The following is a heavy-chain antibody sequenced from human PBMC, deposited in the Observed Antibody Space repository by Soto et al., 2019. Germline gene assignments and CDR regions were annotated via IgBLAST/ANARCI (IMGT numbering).Heavy chain of an antibody. Sequence: PGESLKISCKASGYTFTGYYMHWVRQAPGQGLEWMGWINPNSGGTNYAQKFQGWVTMTRDTSISTAYMELSRLRSDDTAVYYCARVRVDTAMGRLYGMDVWGQGTTVTVSS. J-gene: IGHJ6*02. CDR3: ARVRVDTAMGRLYGMDV. D-gene: IGHD5-18*01. CDR2: INPNSGGT. CDR1: GYTFTGYY. V-gene: IGHV1-2*04.